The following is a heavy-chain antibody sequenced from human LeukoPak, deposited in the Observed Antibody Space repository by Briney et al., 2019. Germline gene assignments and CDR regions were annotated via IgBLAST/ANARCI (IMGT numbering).Heavy chain of an antibody. J-gene: IGHJ4*02. D-gene: IGHD1-1*01. V-gene: IGHV4-59*12. CDR3: ARAMGRTYYFDY. Sequence: SETLSLTCTVSGGSISSYYWSWIRRPPGKGLEWIGYIYYSGSTNYNPSLKSRVTISVDTSKNQFSLKLSSVTAADTAVYYCARAMGRTYYFDYWGQGTLVTVSS. CDR1: GGSISSYY. CDR2: IYYSGST.